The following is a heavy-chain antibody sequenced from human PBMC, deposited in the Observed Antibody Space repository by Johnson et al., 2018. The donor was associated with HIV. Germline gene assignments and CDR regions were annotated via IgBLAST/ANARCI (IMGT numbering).Heavy chain of an antibody. CDR3: VKGIDSSSWYAFDI. V-gene: IGHV3-33*06. D-gene: IGHD6-13*01. J-gene: IGHJ3*02. Sequence: VQLVESGGGVVQPGRSLRLSCAASGFTFSSYGMHWVRQAPGKGLEWVALIWYDGTNKYYADSVKGRFTISRDNSKNTLYLQMNSLRAEDTAVYYCVKGIDSSSWYAFDIWGQGTMVTVSS. CDR1: GFTFSSYG. CDR2: IWYDGTNK.